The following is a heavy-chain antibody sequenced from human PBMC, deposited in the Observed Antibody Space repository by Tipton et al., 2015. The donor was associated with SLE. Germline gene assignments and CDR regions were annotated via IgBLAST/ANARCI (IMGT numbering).Heavy chain of an antibody. CDR2: INHRGST. CDR1: GGSFSGYY. CDR3: ARDSVAGYYFDY. Sequence: TLSLTCAVYGGSFSGYYWSWIRQSPGKGLEWIGEINHRGSTYYNPSLKSRVTISVDTSKNQFSLKLSSVTAADTAVYYCARDSVAGYYFDYWGQGTLVTVSS. J-gene: IGHJ4*02. V-gene: IGHV4-34*01. D-gene: IGHD6-19*01.